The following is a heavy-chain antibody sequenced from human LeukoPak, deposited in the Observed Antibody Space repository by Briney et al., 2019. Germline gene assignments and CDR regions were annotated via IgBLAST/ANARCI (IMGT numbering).Heavy chain of an antibody. Sequence: ASVKVSCKASGYTFTGYYMHWVRQAPGQGLEWMGWINPNSGGINYAQKFQGRVTMTRDTSISTAYMELSRLRSDDTAVYYCARGSDVDIVATILGDYWGQGTLVTVSS. D-gene: IGHD5-12*01. CDR1: GYTFTGYY. J-gene: IGHJ4*02. CDR2: INPNSGGI. CDR3: ARGSDVDIVATILGDY. V-gene: IGHV1-2*02.